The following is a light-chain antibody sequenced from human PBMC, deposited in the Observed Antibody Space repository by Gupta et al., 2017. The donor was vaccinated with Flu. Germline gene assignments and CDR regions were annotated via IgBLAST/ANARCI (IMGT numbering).Light chain of an antibody. V-gene: IGKV2-30*02. Sequence: VSLGQPASISCRFSQSLVHNNGNTYLHWFQQRPGQSPRRLSYKVSNRDSGVQERLSGSGSGTDFTLKISRVEADDVGVYYCMQGTGWPHAFGQGTTLEI. CDR3: MQGTGWPHA. CDR2: KVS. J-gene: IGKJ2*01. CDR1: QSLVHNNGNTY.